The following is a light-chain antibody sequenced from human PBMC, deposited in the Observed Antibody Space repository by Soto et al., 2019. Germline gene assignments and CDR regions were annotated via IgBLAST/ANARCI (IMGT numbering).Light chain of an antibody. CDR1: LSVSVY. J-gene: IGKJ5*01. CDR3: HQRQYWPPIT. Sequence: EIVLTQSPGTLSLSPGERATLYCRTSLSVSVYLDWYQQKPGQAPRLLISDASNRATGIPARFSGSGSGTDFTLTISSLEPEDFAVYYCHQRQYWPPITFGQGTRLEIK. CDR2: DAS. V-gene: IGKV3-11*01.